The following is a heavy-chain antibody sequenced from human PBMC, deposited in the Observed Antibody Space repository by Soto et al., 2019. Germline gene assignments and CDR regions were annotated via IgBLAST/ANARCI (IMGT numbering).Heavy chain of an antibody. CDR1: GFTFSSYS. Sequence: GGSLRLSCAASGFTFSSYSMNWVRQAPGKGLEWVSSISSSSSYIYYADSVKGRFTISRDNAKNSLYLQMNSLRAEDTAVYYCARLGYCSSTSCRGADYWGQGTLVTVSS. CDR2: ISSSSSYI. V-gene: IGHV3-21*01. D-gene: IGHD2-2*01. CDR3: ARLGYCSSTSCRGADY. J-gene: IGHJ4*02.